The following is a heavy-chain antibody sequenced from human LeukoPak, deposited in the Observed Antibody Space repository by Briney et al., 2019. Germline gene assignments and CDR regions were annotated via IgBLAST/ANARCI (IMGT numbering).Heavy chain of an antibody. V-gene: IGHV3-9*03. CDR3: ASQKLGYCSGGSCYGDAFDI. D-gene: IGHD2-15*01. CDR2: ISWNSGSI. CDR1: GFTFDDYA. J-gene: IGHJ3*02. Sequence: PGRSLRLXCAASGFTFDDYAMHWVRLAPGKGLEWVSGISWNSGSIGYADSVKGRFTISRDNAKNSLYLQMNSLRAEDMALYYCASQKLGYCSGGSCYGDAFDIWGQGTMVTVSS.